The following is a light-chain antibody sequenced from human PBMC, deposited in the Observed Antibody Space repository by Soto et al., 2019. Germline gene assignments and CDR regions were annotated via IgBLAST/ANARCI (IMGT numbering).Light chain of an antibody. V-gene: IGKV1-5*03. CDR1: QRISNW. Sequence: DIQMTQSPSTLSASVGDRVTITCRASQRISNWLAWYQQKPGKAPKLLIYRASTLHSGVPSRFSGSGSGTEFTLTISSLQPDDFATYYCQHHNSYSGTFGPGTNVDVK. CDR2: RAS. CDR3: QHHNSYSGT. J-gene: IGKJ3*01.